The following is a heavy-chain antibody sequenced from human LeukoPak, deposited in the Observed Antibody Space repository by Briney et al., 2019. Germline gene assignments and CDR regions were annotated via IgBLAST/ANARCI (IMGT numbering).Heavy chain of an antibody. J-gene: IGHJ4*02. V-gene: IGHV3-7*03. Sequence: GGSLRLSCAASGFTFSSYWMNWVRQAPGKGLEWVANIKGDESEKYCVDSAKGRFIISRDNAKNSLYLQMNSLRAEDTAVYYCAKYKSGSLTYFDYWGQGTLVTVSS. CDR1: GFTFSSYW. D-gene: IGHD1-26*01. CDR2: IKGDESEK. CDR3: AKYKSGSLTYFDY.